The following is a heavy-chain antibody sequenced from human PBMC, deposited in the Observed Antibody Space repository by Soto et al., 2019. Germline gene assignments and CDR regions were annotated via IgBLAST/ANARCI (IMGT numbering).Heavy chain of an antibody. CDR1: GLIVSDNY. CDR3: ARAPYSSIGWLDP. D-gene: IGHD6-19*01. CDR2: IYSASST. Sequence: PGGSLRLSCAASGLIVSDNYMSWVRQAPGKGLEWVSVIYSASSTSYADFVKGRFTVSRDNSKNTLYLQMNSLRAEDTAVYYCARAPYSSIGWLDPWGQGTLVTVS. J-gene: IGHJ5*02. V-gene: IGHV3-66*01.